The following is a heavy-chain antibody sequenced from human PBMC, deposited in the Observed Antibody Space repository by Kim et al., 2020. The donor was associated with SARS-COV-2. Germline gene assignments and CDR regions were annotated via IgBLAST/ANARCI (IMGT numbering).Heavy chain of an antibody. D-gene: IGHD2-8*02. CDR2: IKEDGTEK. Sequence: GGSLRLSCVASGFSFTTNWMSWVRQAPGKGLEWVAKIKEDGTEKYYAESVEGRFTISRDNANSLFLQMSSLSADDTAVYYCVRDRKYCLDYWGPGTLVTVSS. J-gene: IGHJ4*02. V-gene: IGHV3-7*01. CDR1: GFSFTTNW. CDR3: VRDRKYCLDY.